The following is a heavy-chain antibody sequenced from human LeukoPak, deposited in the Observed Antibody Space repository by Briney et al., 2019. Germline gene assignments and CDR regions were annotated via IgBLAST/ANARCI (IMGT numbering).Heavy chain of an antibody. Sequence: SETLSLTCTVSGGSISSYYWSWIRQPPGKGLEWIGEINHSGSTNYNPSLKSRVTISVDTSKNQFSLKLSSVTAADTAVYYCARVGGMIVVVNYYFDYWGQGTLVTVPS. CDR2: INHSGST. V-gene: IGHV4-34*01. D-gene: IGHD3-22*01. CDR3: ARVGGMIVVVNYYFDY. J-gene: IGHJ4*02. CDR1: GGSISSYY.